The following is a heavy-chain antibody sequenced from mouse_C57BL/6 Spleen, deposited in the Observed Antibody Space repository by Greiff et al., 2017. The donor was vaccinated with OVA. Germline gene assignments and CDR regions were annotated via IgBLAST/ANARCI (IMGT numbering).Heavy chain of an antibody. CDR1: GYTFTDYE. Sequence: QVQLQQSGAELVRPGASVTLSCKASGYTFTDYEMHWVKQTPVHGLEWIGAIDPETGGTAYNQKFKGKAILTADKSSSTAYMERRSLTSEDSAVYYCTSITTVVAADDWGQGTTLTVSS. CDR3: TSITTVVAADD. J-gene: IGHJ2*01. V-gene: IGHV1-15*01. CDR2: IDPETGGT. D-gene: IGHD1-1*01.